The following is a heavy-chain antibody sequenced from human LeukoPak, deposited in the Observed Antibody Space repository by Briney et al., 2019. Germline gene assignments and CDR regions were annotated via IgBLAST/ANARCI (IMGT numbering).Heavy chain of an antibody. Sequence: SETLSLTCAVYGGSFSGYYWSWIRQPPGKGLEWIGEINHSGSTNYNPSLKSRVTISVDTSKNQFSLKLSSVTAADTAVYYCARGPGIAAAATSNFDYWGQGTLVTVSS. V-gene: IGHV4-34*01. CDR2: INHSGST. J-gene: IGHJ4*02. CDR1: GGSFSGYY. CDR3: ARGPGIAAAATSNFDY. D-gene: IGHD6-13*01.